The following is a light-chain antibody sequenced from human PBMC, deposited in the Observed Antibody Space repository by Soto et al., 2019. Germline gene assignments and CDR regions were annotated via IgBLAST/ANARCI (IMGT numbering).Light chain of an antibody. V-gene: IGLV2-23*03. J-gene: IGLJ2*01. CDR2: EGS. CDR1: SSDVGSYNL. Sequence: QSVLTQPASVSGSPGQSITISCTGTSSDVGSYNLVSWYQQHPGKAPKLMIYEGSKRPSGVSNGFSGSKSGNTASLTISGLQAEDEADYYCCSYAGSTTFVFGGGTKLTVL. CDR3: CSYAGSTTFV.